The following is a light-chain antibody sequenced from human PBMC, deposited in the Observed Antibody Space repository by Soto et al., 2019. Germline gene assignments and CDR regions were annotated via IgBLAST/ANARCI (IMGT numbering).Light chain of an antibody. CDR1: QGIGTW. CDR3: QQANSFPVT. J-gene: IGKJ5*01. Sequence: DIQMTQSPSSVSASVGDRVTITCRASQGIGTWLAWYQQKPGKAPKLLIYAASSLESGVPSRFSGSGSGTDFSLTISSLQPEDFATYYCQQANSFPVTFGQGTRLEIK. V-gene: IGKV1-12*01. CDR2: AAS.